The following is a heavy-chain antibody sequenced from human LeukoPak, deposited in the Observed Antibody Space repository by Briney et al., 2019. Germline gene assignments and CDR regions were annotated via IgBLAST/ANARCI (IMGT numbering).Heavy chain of an antibody. J-gene: IGHJ4*02. CDR1: GGSISSYY. CDR2: IYHSGTT. Sequence: PSETLSLTCSVSGGSISSYYWSWIRQPPGKGLEWIGYIYHSGTTDSNPSLGSRVAISVDTPKNHFSLNLSSVTAADTAVYYCARGGSPFCISPSCQGAFDSWGQGTLVTVSS. V-gene: IGHV4-59*01. D-gene: IGHD2-2*01. CDR3: ARGGSPFCISPSCQGAFDS.